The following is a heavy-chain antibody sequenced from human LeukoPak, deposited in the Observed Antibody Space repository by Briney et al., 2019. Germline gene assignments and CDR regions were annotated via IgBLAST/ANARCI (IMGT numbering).Heavy chain of an antibody. J-gene: IGHJ5*02. CDR3: ASFLGFNWFDP. CDR2: IYYSGST. CDR1: GGSISSYY. Sequence: SETLSLTCTVSGGSISSYYWSWIRQPPGKGLEWIGYIYYSGSTNYNPSLKSRVTISVDTSKNQFSLKLNSVTAADTAVYYCASFLGFNWFDPWGQGTLVTVSS. V-gene: IGHV4-59*01. D-gene: IGHD2/OR15-2a*01.